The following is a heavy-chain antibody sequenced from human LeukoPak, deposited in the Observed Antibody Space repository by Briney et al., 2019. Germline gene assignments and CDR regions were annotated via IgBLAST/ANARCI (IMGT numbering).Heavy chain of an antibody. D-gene: IGHD1-7*01. CDR1: GGSISSSSYY. V-gene: IGHV4-39*01. Sequence: PSETLSLTCTVSGGSISSSSYYWGWIRQPPGKGLEWIGSIYYSGSTYYNPSLKSRVTISVDTSKNQFSLKLSSVTAADTAVYYCAREYNWNSYFPYYYYYGMDVWGQGTTVTVSS. CDR2: IYYSGST. CDR3: AREYNWNSYFPYYYYYGMDV. J-gene: IGHJ6*02.